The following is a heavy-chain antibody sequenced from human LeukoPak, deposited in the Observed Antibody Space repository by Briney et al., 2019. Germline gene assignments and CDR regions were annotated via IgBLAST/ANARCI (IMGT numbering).Heavy chain of an antibody. D-gene: IGHD2-15*01. CDR1: GYTLTELS. CDR2: FDPEDGET. V-gene: IGHV1-24*01. CDR3: ATLLVAAATSAFDY. Sequence: ASVKVSCKVSGYTLTELSMHWVRQAPGKGLEWMGGFDPEDGETIYAQKFQGRVTMTEDTSTDTAYMELSSLRSEDTAVYYCATLLVAAATSAFDYWGQGTLVTVSS. J-gene: IGHJ4*02.